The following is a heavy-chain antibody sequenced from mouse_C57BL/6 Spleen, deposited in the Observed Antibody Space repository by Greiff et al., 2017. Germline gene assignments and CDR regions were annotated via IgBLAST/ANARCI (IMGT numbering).Heavy chain of an antibody. CDR2: ISSGSSSI. CDR3: ARVPAQADFDC. CDR1: GFTFSDYG. V-gene: IGHV5-17*01. J-gene: IGHJ2*01. D-gene: IGHD3-2*02. Sequence: EVKLLESGGGLVKPGGSLKLSCAASGFTFSDYGMHWVRQAPEKGLEWVAYISSGSSSIYYADTVKGRFTISRDNAKNTLFLQMTRLRAEDTAMYYCARVPAQADFDCWGQGTTVTAAS.